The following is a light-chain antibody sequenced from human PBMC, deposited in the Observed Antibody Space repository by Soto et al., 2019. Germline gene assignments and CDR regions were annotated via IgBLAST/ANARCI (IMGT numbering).Light chain of an antibody. V-gene: IGKV1-5*01. CDR3: QQYNSYLWT. CDR2: DAS. CDR1: QSISSX. Sequence: DIQMTQSPSTLSASVGDRVTITCRASQSISSXXAWYQQKPGKAPKLLIYDASSLESGVPSRFSGSGSGTEFTLTISSLQPDDFATYYCQQYNSYLWTFGQGTKVEIK. J-gene: IGKJ1*01.